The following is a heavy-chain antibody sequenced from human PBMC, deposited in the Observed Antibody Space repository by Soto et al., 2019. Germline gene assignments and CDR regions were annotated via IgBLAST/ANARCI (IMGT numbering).Heavy chain of an antibody. J-gene: IGHJ4*02. CDR1: GGSISSYY. CDR2: IYYSGST. CDR3: ARFRCSGDCYYDY. V-gene: IGHV4-59*01. Sequence: QVQLQESGPGLVKPSETLSLTCTVSGGSISSYYWSWIRQPPGKGLEWIGYIYYSGSTNYNPSLKSRVTISVDTSKNQFSLKLSSVTAADTAVYYCARFRCSGDCYYDYWGQGTLVTVSS. D-gene: IGHD2-21*02.